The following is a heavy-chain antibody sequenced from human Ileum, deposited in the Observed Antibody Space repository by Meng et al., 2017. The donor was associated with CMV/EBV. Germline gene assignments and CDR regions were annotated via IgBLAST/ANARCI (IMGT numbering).Heavy chain of an antibody. CDR1: GFTFGRYS. CDR2: ISSSSSYI. J-gene: IGHJ6*02. V-gene: IGHV3-21*01. D-gene: IGHD3-16*01. Sequence: SGFTFGRYSMNRVREEPGKGVEGISSISSSSSYIYYADSVKSRFTNYRDNAKNSLYLQMKSLRAEDTDVYYCTRDRGMVYYYGMDVWGQGTTVTVSS. CDR3: TRDRGMVYYYGMDV.